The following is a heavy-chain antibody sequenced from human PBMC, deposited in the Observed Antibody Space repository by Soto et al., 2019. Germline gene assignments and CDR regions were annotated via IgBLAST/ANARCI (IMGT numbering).Heavy chain of an antibody. Sequence: PGGSLRLSCAASGFTVSSNYMSWVRQAPGKGLEWVSVIYSGGSTYYADSVKGRFTISRDNSKNTLYLQMNSLRAEDTAVYYCARDRYDPVDNLEYYYYNGMDVWDQGTTVTVS. CDR1: GFTVSSNY. CDR2: IYSGGST. J-gene: IGHJ6*02. D-gene: IGHD5-12*01. CDR3: ARDRYDPVDNLEYYYYNGMDV. V-gene: IGHV3-66*01.